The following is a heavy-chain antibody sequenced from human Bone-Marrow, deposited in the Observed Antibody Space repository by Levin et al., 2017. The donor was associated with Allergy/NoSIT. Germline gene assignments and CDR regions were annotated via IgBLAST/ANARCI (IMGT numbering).Heavy chain of an antibody. Sequence: GGSLRLSCAASGFTFSDYAMHWVRQAPGREPEWVAVISYDSKNIYYADYVKGRFTISRDNSQNTLYLQMNSLRAEDTAVYYCANVGGDRGYFDVWGRGTLVTVSS. J-gene: IGHJ2*01. CDR1: GFTFSDYA. CDR2: ISYDSKNI. D-gene: IGHD3-10*01. CDR3: ANVGGDRGYFDV. V-gene: IGHV3-30*18.